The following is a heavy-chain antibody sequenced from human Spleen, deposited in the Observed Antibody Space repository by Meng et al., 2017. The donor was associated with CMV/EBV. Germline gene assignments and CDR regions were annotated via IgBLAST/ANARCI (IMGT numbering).Heavy chain of an antibody. Sequence: YGGSFSGYCWSWIRQPPGKGLEWIGEINRSGNTNYNPSLKSRVTISMDTSKNQFSLKLSSVNAADTAVYYCASTGELIVEGGHNWFDPWGQGTLVTVSS. D-gene: IGHD1-26*01. CDR2: INRSGNT. J-gene: IGHJ5*02. CDR3: ASTGELIVEGGHNWFDP. CDR1: GGSFSGYC. V-gene: IGHV4-34*01.